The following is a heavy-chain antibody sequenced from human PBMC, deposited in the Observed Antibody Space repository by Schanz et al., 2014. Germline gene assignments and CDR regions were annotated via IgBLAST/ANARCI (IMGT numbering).Heavy chain of an antibody. J-gene: IGHJ4*02. D-gene: IGHD6-13*01. CDR2: TNPNGGA. CDR3: ARVYRWQHILGHFDS. V-gene: IGHV1-2*02. Sequence: QGHLVQSGAEVKEPGASVQVSCKASGYVFTAYYMHWVRQAPGQGLEWMGVTNPNGGAEFAQKFQGRVTMTSDTSISTAYMVLSRLRSDDTAIYYCARVYRWQHILGHFDSWGQGSLVTVSS. CDR1: GYVFTAYY.